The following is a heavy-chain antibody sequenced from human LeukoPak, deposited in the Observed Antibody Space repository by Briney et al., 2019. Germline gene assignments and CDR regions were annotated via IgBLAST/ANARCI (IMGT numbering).Heavy chain of an antibody. CDR1: GGSISSSNW. V-gene: IGHV4-4*02. D-gene: IGHD6-6*01. J-gene: IGHJ4*02. CDR2: IYHSGST. Sequence: SETLSLTCAVSGGSISSSNWWSWVRQPPGKGLEWIGEIYHSGSTNYNPSLKSRVTISVDKSKNQFSLKLSSVTAADTAVYYCARVVIEYSSSPFDYWGQGTLVTVSS. CDR3: ARVVIEYSSSPFDY.